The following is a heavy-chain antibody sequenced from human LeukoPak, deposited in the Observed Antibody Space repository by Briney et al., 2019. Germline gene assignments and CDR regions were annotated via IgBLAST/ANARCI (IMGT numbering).Heavy chain of an antibody. D-gene: IGHD2-15*01. Sequence: GGSLRLSCSASGFTFSSYAMHWVRQAPGKGLEYVSAISSNGGSTYYADSVKGRFTISRDNSKNTLYLQMSSLRAEDTAVYYCVKSRVVVAANGAFDIWGQGTMVTVSS. V-gene: IGHV3-64D*06. CDR2: ISSNGGST. CDR1: GFTFSSYA. CDR3: VKSRVVVAANGAFDI. J-gene: IGHJ3*02.